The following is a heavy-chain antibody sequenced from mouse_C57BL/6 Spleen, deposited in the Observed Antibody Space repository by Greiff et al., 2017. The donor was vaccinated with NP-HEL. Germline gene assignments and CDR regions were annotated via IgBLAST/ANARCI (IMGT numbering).Heavy chain of an antibody. J-gene: IGHJ3*01. V-gene: IGHV1-26*01. CDR3: ARSGGYYVETWFAY. CDR2: INPNNGGT. Sequence: VQLQQSGPELVKPGASVKISCKASGYTFTDYYMNWVKQSHGKSLEWIGDINPNNGGTSYNQKFKGKATLTVDKSSSTAYMELRSLTSEDSAVYYCARSGGYYVETWFAYWGQGTLVTVSA. D-gene: IGHD2-3*01. CDR1: GYTFTDYY.